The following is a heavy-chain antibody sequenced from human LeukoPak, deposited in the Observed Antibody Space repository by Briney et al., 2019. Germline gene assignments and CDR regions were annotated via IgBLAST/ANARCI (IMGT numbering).Heavy chain of an antibody. CDR2: ISGSGGST. D-gene: IGHD3-3*01. CDR1: GFTFSSYA. J-gene: IGHJ4*02. Sequence: GGSLRLSCAASGFTFSSYAMSWVRQAPGKGLEWVSAISGSGGSTYYADSVKGRFTISRDNSKNTLDLQMNSLRAEDTAVYYCAKPATTYYDFWSGYYVDYWGQGTLVTVSS. CDR3: AKPATTYYDFWSGYYVDY. V-gene: IGHV3-23*01.